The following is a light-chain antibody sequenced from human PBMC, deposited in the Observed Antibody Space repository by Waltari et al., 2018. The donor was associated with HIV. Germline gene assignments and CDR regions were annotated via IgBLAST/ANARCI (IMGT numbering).Light chain of an antibody. CDR1: QSVSGNY. Sequence: EIVLTQSPGNLALSPGERATLSCRTSQSVSGNYIAWFQHKPGQSPRLLIYGASSRATGSPDRFRGSGSGTDFTHTISRREPEDFAVYYCQHYGNTPWSFGQGTKVEI. CDR3: QHYGNTPWS. V-gene: IGKV3-20*01. CDR2: GAS. J-gene: IGKJ1*01.